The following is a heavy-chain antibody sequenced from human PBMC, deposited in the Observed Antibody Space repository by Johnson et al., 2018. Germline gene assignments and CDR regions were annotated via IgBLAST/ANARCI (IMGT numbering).Heavy chain of an antibody. Sequence: HWVRQGPGKGLVWVSRITTDGSDVVYADAVKGRFTISRDNAKNTLYLQMNSLGVDDTAVYYCARDGDGPITFDYWGRGTLVTVSS. CDR3: ARDGDGPITFDY. J-gene: IGHJ4*02. V-gene: IGHV3-74*01. D-gene: IGHD3-3*01. CDR2: ITTDGSDV.